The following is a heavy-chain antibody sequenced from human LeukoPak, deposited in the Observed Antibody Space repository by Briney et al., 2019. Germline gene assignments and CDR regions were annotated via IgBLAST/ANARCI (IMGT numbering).Heavy chain of an antibody. CDR1: GYTFTGYY. CDR2: INPNSGGT. J-gene: IGHJ4*02. V-gene: IGHV1-2*02. Sequence: GASVKVSCKASGYTFTGYYMHWVRQAPGQGLEWMGWINPNSGGTNYAQKLQGRLTMTTDTSTSTVNMELRSLRSDDTAVYYCAREASSGAYNDYWGQGTLVTVSS. CDR3: AREASSGAYNDY. D-gene: IGHD1-26*01.